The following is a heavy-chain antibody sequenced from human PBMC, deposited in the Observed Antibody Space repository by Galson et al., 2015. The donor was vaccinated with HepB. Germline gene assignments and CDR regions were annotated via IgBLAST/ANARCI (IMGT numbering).Heavy chain of an antibody. CDR2: IWYDRSNK. Sequence: SLRLSCAASGFTFSNYYMHWVRQAPGKGLEWVSVIWYDRSNKYYSDSVKGRFTISRDNTKNTLYLLMNSLRADDTAVYYCARDKPGYNWYDGFDYWGQGTLVTVSS. CDR3: ARDKPGYNWYDGFDY. CDR1: GFTFSNYY. V-gene: IGHV3-33*01. D-gene: IGHD1-20*01. J-gene: IGHJ4*02.